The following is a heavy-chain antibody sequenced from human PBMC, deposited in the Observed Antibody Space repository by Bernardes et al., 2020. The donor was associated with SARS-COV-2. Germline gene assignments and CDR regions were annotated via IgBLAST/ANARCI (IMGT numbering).Heavy chain of an antibody. CDR1: GFTFSSYS. CDR3: AKERFGHVAGFFDY. V-gene: IGHV3-48*04. Sequence: VGSLRLSCAASGFTFSSYSMNWVRQAPGKGLEWVSYISSSSSTIYYADSVKGRFTISRDDSKDTLYLHMNSLRVEDTALYYCAKERFGHVAGFFDYWGQGTLVTVAS. D-gene: IGHD6-19*01. J-gene: IGHJ4*02. CDR2: ISSSSSTI.